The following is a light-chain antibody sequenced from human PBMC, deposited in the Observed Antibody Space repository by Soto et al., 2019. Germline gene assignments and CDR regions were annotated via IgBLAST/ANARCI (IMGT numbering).Light chain of an antibody. V-gene: IGKV1-12*01. J-gene: IGKJ5*01. CDR2: AAS. CDR1: EDISTW. CDR3: QHADSFPLIT. Sequence: DIQMTQSPSSVSASVGDRVTITCRSSEDISTWLAWYQQKPGKAPKLLIYAASSLQSGVPSRFSGSGSGTDSTLTISSLQPEDFATYYCQHADSFPLITFGQGTRLDIK.